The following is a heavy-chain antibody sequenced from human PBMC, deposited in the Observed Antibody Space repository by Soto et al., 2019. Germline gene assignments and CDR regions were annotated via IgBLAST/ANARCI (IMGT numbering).Heavy chain of an antibody. CDR2: ISYDGSNK. CDR1: GFTFSSYG. J-gene: IGHJ4*02. Sequence: QVQLVESGGGVVQPGRSLRLSCAAPGFTFSSYGMHWVRQAPGKGLEWVAVISYDGSNKYYADSVKGRFTISRDNSKNTLYQQMNSVRAEDTAVYYCAKPIYDFWSGYSLDYWGQGTLVTVSS. V-gene: IGHV3-30*18. D-gene: IGHD3-3*01. CDR3: AKPIYDFWSGYSLDY.